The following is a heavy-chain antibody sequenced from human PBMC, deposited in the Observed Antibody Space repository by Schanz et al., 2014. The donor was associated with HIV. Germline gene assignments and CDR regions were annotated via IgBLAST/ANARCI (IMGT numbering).Heavy chain of an antibody. V-gene: IGHV1-46*01. Sequence: QAQLVQSGAEVKKPGASVKVSCKASGYSFTSNFIHWVRQAPGQGLQWMGVINTNGGGTSDTLQGRVTMTRDTSTSPVYMELYSLTSEDTAVYYCARGVDILTAFDYWDQGTLVVVSS. CDR1: GYSFTSNF. CDR3: ARGVDILTAFDY. CDR2: INTNGGGT. J-gene: IGHJ4*02. D-gene: IGHD3-9*01.